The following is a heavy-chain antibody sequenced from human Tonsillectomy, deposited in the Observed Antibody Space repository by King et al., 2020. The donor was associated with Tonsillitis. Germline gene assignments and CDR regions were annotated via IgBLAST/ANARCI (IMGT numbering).Heavy chain of an antibody. Sequence: VQLVESGGGLIQPGGSLRLSCAASGFTVSSNYMSWVRQAPGKGLEWVSLIYSGGSTFYPDSVKGRFTVSRDNSKNTLYLQINSLRVEDTAVYYCARFGYSTSLYYLDYWGQGTLVTVSS. CDR1: GFTVSSNY. J-gene: IGHJ4*02. V-gene: IGHV3-53*01. CDR2: IYSGGST. D-gene: IGHD6-13*01. CDR3: ARFGYSTSLYYLDY.